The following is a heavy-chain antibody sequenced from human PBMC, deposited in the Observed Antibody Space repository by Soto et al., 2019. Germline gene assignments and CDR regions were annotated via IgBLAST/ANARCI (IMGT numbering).Heavy chain of an antibody. Sequence: QVQLVESGGGVVQPGGSLRLSCAASGFSFSTYGMHWVRQAPGKGLEWVAVIWNDGSNKYYIDSVKGRFTVSRDNSKNTLYLQMNSLRAEDTAMYFCARDQQGATWDWGQGTLVTVS. V-gene: IGHV3-33*01. J-gene: IGHJ4*02. CDR1: GFSFSTYG. CDR2: IWNDGSNK. D-gene: IGHD1-26*01. CDR3: ARDQQGATWD.